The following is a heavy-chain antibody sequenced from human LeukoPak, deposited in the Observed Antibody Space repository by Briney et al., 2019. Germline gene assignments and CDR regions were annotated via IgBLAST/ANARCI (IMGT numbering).Heavy chain of an antibody. CDR1: GFTFSDYG. CDR2: LRSDGSNK. V-gene: IGHV3-30*02. J-gene: IGHJ4*02. Sequence: GGSLRLSCAASGFTFSDYGMHWVRQAPGKGLEWVAFLRSDGSNKYYADSVKGRFTISRDNSKNTLYLQMNSLRAEDTAVYYCAKKGYSFGWRDTYYFDYWGQGTLVTVSS. D-gene: IGHD6-19*01. CDR3: AKKGYSFGWRDTYYFDY.